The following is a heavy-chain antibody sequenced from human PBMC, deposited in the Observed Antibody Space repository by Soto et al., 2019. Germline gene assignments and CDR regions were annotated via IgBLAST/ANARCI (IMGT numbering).Heavy chain of an antibody. CDR3: ASLTATRDFDY. CDR1: DYTFSAYG. D-gene: IGHD3-10*01. Sequence: GASVKVSCKTSDYTFSAYGVSWVRQAPGQGLEWMGWISANTGNTEYSQRLQGRVSMTTDTSMTTLYMELRSLKFDDTAVYYCASLTATRDFDYWGQGTLVTVSS. V-gene: IGHV1-18*01. CDR2: ISANTGNT. J-gene: IGHJ4*02.